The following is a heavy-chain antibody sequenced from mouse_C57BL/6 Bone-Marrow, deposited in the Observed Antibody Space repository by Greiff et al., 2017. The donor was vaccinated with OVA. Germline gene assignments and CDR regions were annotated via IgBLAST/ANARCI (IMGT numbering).Heavy chain of an antibody. CDR1: GFSFTTYA. CDR2: IRSTSNNYAT. CDR3: VRHGAVVATDDMDD. J-gene: IGHJ4*01. Sequence: EVQGVESGGGLVQPKGSLKLSCAASGFSFTTYAMNWVRQAPGKGLEWVARIRSTSNNYATYYADSVKDRFTISRDDSECMLYLQLNNLKTEATAMYYCVRHGAVVATDDMDDWGQGTSVTVSS. V-gene: IGHV10-1*01. D-gene: IGHD1-1*01.